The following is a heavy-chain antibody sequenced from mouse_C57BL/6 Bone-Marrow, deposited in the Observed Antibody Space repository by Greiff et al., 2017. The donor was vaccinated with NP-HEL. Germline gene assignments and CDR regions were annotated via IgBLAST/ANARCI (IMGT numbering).Heavy chain of an antibody. V-gene: IGHV5-15*01. CDR3: ARSFYYGSSYDYYAMDY. D-gene: IGHD1-1*01. J-gene: IGHJ4*01. Sequence: EVKVVESGGGLVQPGGSLKLSCAASGFTFSDYGMAWVRQAPRKGPEWVAFISNLAYSIYYADTVTGRFTISRENAKNTLYLEMSSLRSEDTAMYYCARSFYYGSSYDYYAMDYWGQGTSVTVSS. CDR2: ISNLAYSI. CDR1: GFTFSDYG.